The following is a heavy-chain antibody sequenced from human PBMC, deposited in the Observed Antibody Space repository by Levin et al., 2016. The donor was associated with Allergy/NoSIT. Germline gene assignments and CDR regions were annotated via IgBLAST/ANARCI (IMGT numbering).Heavy chain of an antibody. CDR2: INTNTGNP. D-gene: IGHD2-2*01. V-gene: IGHV7-4-1*02. Sequence: WVRQAPGQGLEWMGWINTNTGNPTYAQGFTGRFVFSLDTSVSTAYLQISSLKAEDTAVYYCARTVGGYCSSTSCYWHRNPVNWFDPWGQGTLVTVSS. CDR3: ARTVGGYCSSTSCYWHRNPVNWFDP. J-gene: IGHJ5*02.